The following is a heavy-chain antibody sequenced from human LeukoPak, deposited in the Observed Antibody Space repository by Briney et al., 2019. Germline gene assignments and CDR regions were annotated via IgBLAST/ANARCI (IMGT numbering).Heavy chain of an antibody. CDR2: MSYDGFSK. V-gene: IGHV3-30*04. CDR3: ARDSDFWSGSLDY. CDR1: GIAFSNSI. D-gene: IGHD3-3*01. Sequence: GGSLRLSCVASGIAFSNSIMHWVRQAPGKGLEWVSAMSYDGFSKYYADSMKGRLTISRGDSKNTVYLQMKSLRPEDTAVYYCARDSDFWSGSLDYWGQGTLVTVSS. J-gene: IGHJ4*02.